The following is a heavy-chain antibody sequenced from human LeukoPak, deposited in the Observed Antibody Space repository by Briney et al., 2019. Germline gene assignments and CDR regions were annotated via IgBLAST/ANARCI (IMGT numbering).Heavy chain of an antibody. Sequence: GRSLRLSCAASGFTFSNYGMHWVRQAPGKGLEWVALISYDGSNKKDADSVKGRFTISRDNSKNTLFLQMSSLRAEDTAVYYCVREFDYWGQGALVTVSS. CDR2: ISYDGSNK. V-gene: IGHV3-30-3*01. CDR1: GFTFSNYG. J-gene: IGHJ4*02. CDR3: VREFDY.